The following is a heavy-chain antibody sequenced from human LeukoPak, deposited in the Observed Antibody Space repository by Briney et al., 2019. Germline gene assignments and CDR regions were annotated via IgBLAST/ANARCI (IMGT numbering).Heavy chain of an antibody. J-gene: IGHJ4*02. CDR1: GATVNGNS. V-gene: IGHV3-53*01. CDR2: MYTGATT. CDR3: ARGLWRGTFDS. Sequence: PGGSLRLSCEVSGATVNGNSMSWVRQAPGRGLEWISVMYTGATTHYADSVKGRFTISRDNSKNTLHLQMNSLRVEDTAVYYCARGLWRGTFDSWGQGTLVTVSS. D-gene: IGHD3-10*01.